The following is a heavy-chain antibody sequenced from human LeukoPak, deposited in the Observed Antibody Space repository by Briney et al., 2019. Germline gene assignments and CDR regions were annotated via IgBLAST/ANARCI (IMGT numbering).Heavy chain of an antibody. D-gene: IGHD3-9*01. CDR1: GFTFNNYE. CDR2: IRNDGSNK. J-gene: IGHJ4*02. Sequence: GGSLRLSCAASGFTFNNYEMNWVRQAPGKGLEWVAFIRNDGSNKYYAGSMKGRFTISRDNSKNTLYLQINSLRTEDTAIYYCAKDDILTGYSLDYWGQGTLVTVSS. V-gene: IGHV3-30*02. CDR3: AKDDILTGYSLDY.